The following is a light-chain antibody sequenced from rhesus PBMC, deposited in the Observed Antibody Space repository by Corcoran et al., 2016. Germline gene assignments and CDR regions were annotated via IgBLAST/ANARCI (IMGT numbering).Light chain of an antibody. J-gene: IGKJ2*01. Sequence: DIQMTQSPSSLSASVGDTVTITCRASQGISSYLNWFQQKPGKAPKLMIYAASSLESGVPSRFSGSGSGTEFTLTISRLQPEDFAAYYCLQHNSYPYSFGQRTKVEIK. CDR3: LQHNSYPYS. CDR2: AAS. V-gene: IGKV1-28*01. CDR1: QGISSY.